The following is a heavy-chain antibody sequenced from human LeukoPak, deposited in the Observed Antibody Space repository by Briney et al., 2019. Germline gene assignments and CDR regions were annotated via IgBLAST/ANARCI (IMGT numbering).Heavy chain of an antibody. V-gene: IGHV4-39*07. CDR1: GGSISSSSYY. Sequence: SETLSLTCTVSGGSISSSSYYWGWIRQPPGKGLEWIGEINHSGSTNYNPSLKSRVTISVDTSKNQFSLKLRSVTAADTAVYYCARRYGYDFWSGYYPFDYWGQGTLVTVSS. J-gene: IGHJ4*02. D-gene: IGHD3-3*01. CDR2: INHSGST. CDR3: ARRYGYDFWSGYYPFDY.